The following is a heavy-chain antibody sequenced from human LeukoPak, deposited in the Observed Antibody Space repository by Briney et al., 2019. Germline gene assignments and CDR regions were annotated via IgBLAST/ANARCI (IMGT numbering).Heavy chain of an antibody. V-gene: IGHV3-11*06. CDR1: GFTLSDYY. CDR3: ARDTKRFQKYYFDY. D-gene: IGHD3-3*01. CDR2: ISSSSSYT. Sequence: GSLRLSCAASGFTLSDYYMSWIRQAPGKGLEWISYISSSSSYTNYADSVKGRFTISRDNAKNSLYLQMNSLRAEDTAVYYCARDTKRFQKYYFDYWGQGTLVTVSS. J-gene: IGHJ4*02.